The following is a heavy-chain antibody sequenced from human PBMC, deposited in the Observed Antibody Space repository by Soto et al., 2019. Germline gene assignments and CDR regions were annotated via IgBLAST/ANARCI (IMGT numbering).Heavy chain of an antibody. CDR2: ISSSSSYI. V-gene: IGHV3-21*01. D-gene: IGHD3-3*01. CDR3: ARDRPRDNYDFWSGYYRSFDY. Sequence: GGSLRLSCAASGFTFSSYSMNWVRQAPGKGLEWVSSISSSSSYIYYADSVKGRFTISRDNAKNSLYLQMNSLRAEDTAVYYCARDRPRDNYDFWSGYYRSFDYWGQGTLVTVPQ. CDR1: GFTFSSYS. J-gene: IGHJ4*02.